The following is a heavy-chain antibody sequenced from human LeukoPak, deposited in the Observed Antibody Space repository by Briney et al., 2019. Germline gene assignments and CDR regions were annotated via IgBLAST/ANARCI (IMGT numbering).Heavy chain of an antibody. CDR2: ISWNSGSI. CDR1: GFTFDDYA. CDR3: AKVPQQWLVPDCFDY. D-gene: IGHD6-19*01. J-gene: IGHJ4*02. Sequence: GGSLRLSCAASGFTFDDYAMHWVRQAPGKGLEWVSGISWNSGSIGYADSVKGRFTISRDNAKNSLYLQMNSLRAEDTALYYCAKVPQQWLVPDCFDYWGQGTLVTVSS. V-gene: IGHV3-9*01.